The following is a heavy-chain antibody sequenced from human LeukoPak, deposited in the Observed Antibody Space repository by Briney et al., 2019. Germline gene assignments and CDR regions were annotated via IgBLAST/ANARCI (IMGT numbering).Heavy chain of an antibody. V-gene: IGHV3-21*01. CDR1: GFTFSSYS. CDR2: ISSSSSYI. CDR3: ARAGSSSSGSDHHFDY. D-gene: IGHD6-6*01. J-gene: IGHJ4*02. Sequence: KAGGPLRLSCAASGFTFSSYSMNWVRQAPGKGLEWVSSISSSSSYIYYADSVKGRFTISRDNAKNSLYLQMNSLRAEDTAVYYCARAGSSSSGSDHHFDYWGQGTLVTVSS.